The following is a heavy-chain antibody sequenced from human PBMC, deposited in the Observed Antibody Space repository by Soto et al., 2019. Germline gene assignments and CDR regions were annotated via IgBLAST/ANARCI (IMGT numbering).Heavy chain of an antibody. J-gene: IGHJ4*02. CDR2: ISYDGSNK. Sequence: QVQLVESGGGVVQPGRSLRLSCAASGFTFSSYAMHWVRQAPGKGLEWVAVISYDGSNKYYADSVKGRFTISRDNSKNXXYLQMNSLRAEDTAVYYCARDQSADLYSSGWSCDYWGQGTLVTVSS. CDR3: ARDQSADLYSSGWSCDY. V-gene: IGHV3-30-3*01. D-gene: IGHD6-19*01. CDR1: GFTFSSYA.